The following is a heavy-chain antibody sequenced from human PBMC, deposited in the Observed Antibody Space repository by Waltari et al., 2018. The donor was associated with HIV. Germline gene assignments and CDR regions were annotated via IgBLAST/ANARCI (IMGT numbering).Heavy chain of an antibody. CDR2: IYYSGST. D-gene: IGHD3-22*01. J-gene: IGHJ4*02. Sequence: QVQLQESGPGLVKPSQTLSLPCTVSGGSISSGGYYWSWIRQHPGKGLEWIGYIYYSGSTYYNPSLKSRVTISVDTSKNQFSLKLSSVTAADTAVYYCARMYYYDSSGYLGYFDYWGQGTLVTVSS. V-gene: IGHV4-31*03. CDR3: ARMYYYDSSGYLGYFDY. CDR1: GGSISSGGYY.